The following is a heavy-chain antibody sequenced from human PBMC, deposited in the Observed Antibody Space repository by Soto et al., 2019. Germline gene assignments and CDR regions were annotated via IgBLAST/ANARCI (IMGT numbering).Heavy chain of an antibody. CDR1: GYTFTTYG. D-gene: IGHD6-25*01. CDR2: ISAYNGNT. J-gene: IGHJ6*03. Sequence: ASVNVSCKASGYTFTTYGISWVRQAPGQGLEWMGWISAYNGNTNYAQKLQGRVTMTTDTSTSTAYMELRSLRSDDTAVYYCARESDLGSGTHMDVWGKGTTVTVSS. V-gene: IGHV1-18*01. CDR3: ARESDLGSGTHMDV.